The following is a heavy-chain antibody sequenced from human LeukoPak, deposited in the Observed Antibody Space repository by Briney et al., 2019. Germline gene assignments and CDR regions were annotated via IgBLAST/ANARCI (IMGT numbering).Heavy chain of an antibody. J-gene: IGHJ6*02. CDR2: ISGSGNTT. CDR1: EFTFSSYA. D-gene: IGHD2-2*01. Sequence: GGSLRLSCAASEFTFSSYAMTWDRQAPGRGLEWVSVISGSGNTTFYADSVKGRFTISRDNSKNTLYLQMNRLRGEDTAVYYCARYLLRGSCCTFYSMDVWGQGTTVTVSS. V-gene: IGHV3-23*01. CDR3: ARYLLRGSCCTFYSMDV.